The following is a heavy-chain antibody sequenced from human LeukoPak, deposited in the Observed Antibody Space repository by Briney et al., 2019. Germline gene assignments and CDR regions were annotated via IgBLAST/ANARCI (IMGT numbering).Heavy chain of an antibody. CDR3: ERGGGSYYDAFDI. D-gene: IGHD1-26*01. CDR1: GYTFTGYY. V-gene: IGHV1-69*06. CDR2: IIPIFGTA. Sequence: SVEVSCKASGYTFTGYYMHWVRQAPGQGVEWMGGIIPIFGTANYAQKFQGRVTITADKSTSTAYMELSSLRSEDTAVYYCERGGGSYYDAFDIWGQGTMVTVSS. J-gene: IGHJ3*02.